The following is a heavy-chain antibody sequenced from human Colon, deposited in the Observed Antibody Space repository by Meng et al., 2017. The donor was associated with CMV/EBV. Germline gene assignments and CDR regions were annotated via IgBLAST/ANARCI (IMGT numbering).Heavy chain of an antibody. CDR2: INPSGGST. CDR1: GYTFSSYY. CDR3: ARDLAPFYGMDV. V-gene: IGHV1-46*01. J-gene: IGHJ6*02. Sequence: ASVKVSCKASGYTFSSYYMHWVRQAPGQGLEWMGIINPSGGSTSYAQKFQGRVTMTRDTSTSTVYMELSSLRSEDTAVYYCARDLAPFYGMDVWGQGTTVTVSS.